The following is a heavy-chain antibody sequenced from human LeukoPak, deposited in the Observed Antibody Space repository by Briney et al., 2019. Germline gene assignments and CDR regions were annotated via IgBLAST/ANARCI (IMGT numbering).Heavy chain of an antibody. Sequence: GGSLRLSCAASEFTFSTYDINWVRQAPGKGLEWVSYLSSSGSTIYYADSVMGRFTISRDNAKNSLYLQMNSLRAEDTAVYYRARDRKRANYYYGMDVWGPGTTVTVSS. CDR1: EFTFSTYD. J-gene: IGHJ6*02. D-gene: IGHD6-25*01. CDR2: LSSSGSTI. V-gene: IGHV3-48*03. CDR3: ARDRKRANYYYGMDV.